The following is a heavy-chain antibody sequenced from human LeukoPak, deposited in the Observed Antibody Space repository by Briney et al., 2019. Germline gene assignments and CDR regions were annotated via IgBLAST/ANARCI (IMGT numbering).Heavy chain of an antibody. CDR1: GGSISSYY. V-gene: IGHV4-59*01. J-gene: IGHJ4*02. D-gene: IGHD2-15*01. CDR3: ARGYCSSSSCYFDY. Sequence: SETLSLTCTVSGGSISSYYWTWIRQPPGKRLEWSGYIYYSGSTNYNPSLKSRVTISLDTSKNQFSLKLTSVTAADTAVYYCARGYCSSSSCYFDYWGQGTLVTVSS. CDR2: IYYSGST.